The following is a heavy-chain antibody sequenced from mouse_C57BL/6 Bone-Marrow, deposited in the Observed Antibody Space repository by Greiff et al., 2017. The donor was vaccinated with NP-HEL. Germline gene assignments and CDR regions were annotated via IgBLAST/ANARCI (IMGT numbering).Heavy chain of an antibody. V-gene: IGHV1-50*01. CDR1: GYTFTSYW. D-gene: IGHD1-1*01. CDR2: IDPSASYT. CDR3: AREGYYGSSFYAMDY. J-gene: IGHJ4*01. Sequence: QVQLQQPGAELVKPGASVKLSCKASGYTFTSYWMQWVKQRPGQGLEWIGEIDPSASYTNYNQKFKGTATLTVDTSSSTAYMQLSSLTSEDSAVYYCAREGYYGSSFYAMDYWGQGTSVTVSS.